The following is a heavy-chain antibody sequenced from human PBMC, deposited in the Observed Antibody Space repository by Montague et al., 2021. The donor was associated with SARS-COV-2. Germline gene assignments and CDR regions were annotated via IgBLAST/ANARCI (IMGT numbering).Heavy chain of an antibody. CDR3: ARHYSATLPAVY. J-gene: IGHJ4*02. V-gene: IGHV4-59*08. D-gene: IGHD2-15*01. CDR2: ISDSGST. Sequence: SETLSLTCAVCGGSFSGYYWSWIRQPPGKGLEWIGYISDSGSTNYNPSLTSRVTMSVDTSKNQFSLKVNSVTAADTAVYYCARHYSATLPAVYWGQGTLVTVSS. CDR1: GGSFSGYY.